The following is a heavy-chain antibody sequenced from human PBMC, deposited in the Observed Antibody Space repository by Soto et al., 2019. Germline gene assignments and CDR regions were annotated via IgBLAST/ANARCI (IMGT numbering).Heavy chain of an antibody. CDR1: GFTFSRYW. V-gene: IGHV3-7*01. CDR3: ARGDTPMITGMDSFDI. CDR2: IKQDGTEK. D-gene: IGHD5-18*01. J-gene: IGHJ3*02. Sequence: GGSLRLSCAASGFTFSRYWMNWVRQSPGKGLEWVANIKQDGTEKNYVDSVKGRFTISRDNARSSLYLQMDSLRAEDTAVYFCARGDTPMITGMDSFDIWGQGTMVTVSS.